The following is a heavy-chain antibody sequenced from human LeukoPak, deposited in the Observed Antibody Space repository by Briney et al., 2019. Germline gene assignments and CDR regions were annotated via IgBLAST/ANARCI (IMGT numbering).Heavy chain of an antibody. CDR1: GFAFGGYA. V-gene: IGHV3-23*01. CDR3: AKDGLYYDGSAHVYYFDY. D-gene: IGHD3-22*01. Sequence: PGGSLILSCAASGFAFGGYAMTWVRHAPGGGLGWVSAITGAGDYTYYADSVKGRFTVSRDNSRNTLYLQMNTLRAEDTALYFCAKDGLYYDGSAHVYYFDYWGQGTLVAVSS. J-gene: IGHJ4*02. CDR2: ITGAGDYT.